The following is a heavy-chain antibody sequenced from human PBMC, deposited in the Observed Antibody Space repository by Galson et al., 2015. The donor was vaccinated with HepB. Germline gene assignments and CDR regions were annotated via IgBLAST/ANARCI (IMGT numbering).Heavy chain of an antibody. D-gene: IGHD4-17*01. CDR1: GFTFSSYA. CDR2: ISYAGSNK. V-gene: IGHV3-30*04. J-gene: IGHJ5*02. Sequence: SLRLSCAASGFTFSSYAMHWVRQAPGKGLEWVAFISYAGSNKYYADSVKGRFTISRDNSKNTLSLQMNSLRAEDTAVYYCARERTDYGDYVGLNWFDPWGQGTLVTVSS. CDR3: ARERTDYGDYVGLNWFDP.